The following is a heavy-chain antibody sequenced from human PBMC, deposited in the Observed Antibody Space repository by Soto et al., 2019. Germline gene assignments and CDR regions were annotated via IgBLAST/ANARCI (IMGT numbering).Heavy chain of an antibody. CDR1: GGSISGSA. Sequence: PSETLSLTCTISGGSISGSASSWIRQPPGKGLEWIGFIHDSGSYNPNSSLRSRINMSFGPSHKQFSLKLSSVTAAGTAIDFCGRILLPVRGWGPWIHLYYDSWGRGALVTVS. CDR3: GRILLPVRGWGPWIHLYYDS. J-gene: IGHJ4*02. V-gene: IGHV4-59*01. D-gene: IGHD3-16*01. CDR2: IHDSGSY.